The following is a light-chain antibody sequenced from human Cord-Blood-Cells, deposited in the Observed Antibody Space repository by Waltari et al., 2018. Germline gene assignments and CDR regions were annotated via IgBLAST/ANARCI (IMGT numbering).Light chain of an antibody. J-gene: IGLJ2*01. CDR2: DVS. Sequence: QSALTQPASVSGSPGQSNTLPCTATSSDVGGYNYLSWYQQHPGKAPKLIIYDVSNRPSGVSNRFSGSNSGNTAALTISVLQADDEADYYCSSYTSSSTLVVFGGGTKLTVL. CDR3: SSYTSSSTLVV. CDR1: SSDVGGYNY. V-gene: IGLV2-14*01.